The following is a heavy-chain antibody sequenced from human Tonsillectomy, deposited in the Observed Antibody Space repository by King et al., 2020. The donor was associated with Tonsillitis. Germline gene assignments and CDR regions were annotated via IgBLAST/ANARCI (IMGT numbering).Heavy chain of an antibody. CDR3: AKDKNPGQWLVLDWFDP. V-gene: IGHV3-30*02. CDR2: IRYDGSNK. CDR1: GFTFSSYG. Sequence: VQLVESGGGVVQPGGSLRLSCAASGFTFSSYGMHWVRQAPGKGLEWVAFIRYDGSNKYYADSVKGRFTISRDNSKNTLYLQMNSLRAEDTAVYYCAKDKNPGQWLVLDWFDPWGQGTLVTVSA. J-gene: IGHJ5*02. D-gene: IGHD6-19*01.